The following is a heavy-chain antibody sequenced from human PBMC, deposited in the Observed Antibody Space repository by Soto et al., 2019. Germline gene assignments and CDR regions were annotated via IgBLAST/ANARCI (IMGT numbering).Heavy chain of an antibody. J-gene: IGHJ4*02. CDR3: ARDAGATVVPNDLDY. CDR1: GFTFSSYA. V-gene: IGHV3-30-3*01. CDR2: ISYDGSNK. Sequence: ESGGGVVQPGRSLRLSCAASGFTFSSYAMHWVRQAPGKGLEWVAVISYDGSNKYYADSVKGRFTISRDNSKNTLYLQMNSLRAEDTAVYYCARDAGATVVPNDLDYWGQGTLVTVSS. D-gene: IGHD4-17*01.